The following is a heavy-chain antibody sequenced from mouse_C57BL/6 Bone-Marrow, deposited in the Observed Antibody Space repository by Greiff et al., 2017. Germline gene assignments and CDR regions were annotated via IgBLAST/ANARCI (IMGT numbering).Heavy chain of an antibody. CDR2: IDPNSGGT. CDR3: ARSRSSYWYFDV. J-gene: IGHJ1*03. CDR1: GYTFTSYG. D-gene: IGHD1-1*01. Sequence: QVQLQQSGAELAKPGASVKLSSKASGYTFTSYGMNWVKQRPGRGLEWIGRIDPNSGGTKYNEKFKSKDTLTADKSSSTAYMELSSLTSEDSAVXYCARSRSSYWYFDVWGTGTTVTVSS. V-gene: IGHV1-62-3*01.